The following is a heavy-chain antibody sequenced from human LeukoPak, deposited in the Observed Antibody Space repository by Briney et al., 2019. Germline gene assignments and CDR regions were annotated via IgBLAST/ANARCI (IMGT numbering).Heavy chain of an antibody. CDR3: AREGAAYGGYDP. CDR1: GGSISSGAYY. V-gene: IGHV4-30-2*06. J-gene: IGHJ5*02. Sequence: SQTLSLTCTVSGGSISSGAYYWSWIRQSPGKGLEYIGYMSHYGSTYYNPSLKSRVTISIDRSKNQFSLNLNSVTAADTAVYYCAREGAAYGGYDPWGQGTLVTVSS. D-gene: IGHD4-23*01. CDR2: MSHYGST.